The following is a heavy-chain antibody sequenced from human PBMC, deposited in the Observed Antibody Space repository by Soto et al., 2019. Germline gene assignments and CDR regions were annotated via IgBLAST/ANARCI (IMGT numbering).Heavy chain of an antibody. Sequence: SQTLSLTCAISGDSVSSNSAAWNWIRRSPSRGLEWLGRTYYRSKWYNDYAVSVKSRITINPDTSKNQFSLQLNSVTPEDTAVYYCALASQPYSSSWFYYYYGMDVWGQGTTVTVSS. V-gene: IGHV6-1*01. J-gene: IGHJ6*02. D-gene: IGHD6-13*01. CDR1: GDSVSSNSAA. CDR3: ALASQPYSSSWFYYYYGMDV. CDR2: TYYRSKWYN.